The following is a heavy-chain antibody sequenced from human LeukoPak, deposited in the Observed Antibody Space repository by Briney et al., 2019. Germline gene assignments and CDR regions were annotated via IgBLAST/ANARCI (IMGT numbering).Heavy chain of an antibody. Sequence: GGSLIVSCITSGFTFSNFAMTWVRQAPGKGLEWVSSVSGSGATTYYGESVKGRFTNSRANSKNTLFLQMRRLRADDTAVYYCAARVLSSTWLQEPIDYWGQGTLVTDPS. D-gene: IGHD6-13*01. V-gene: IGHV3-23*01. CDR3: AARVLSSTWLQEPIDY. CDR2: VSGSGATT. J-gene: IGHJ4*02. CDR1: GFTFSNFA.